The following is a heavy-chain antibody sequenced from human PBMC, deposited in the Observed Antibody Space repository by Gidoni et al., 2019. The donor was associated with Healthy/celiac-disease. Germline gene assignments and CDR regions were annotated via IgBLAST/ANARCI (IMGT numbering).Heavy chain of an antibody. Sequence: QLQLVESGGGVVPPGRSLRLSCAASGFTFRSYGRHWGLQSLGKGLEWVAGKSYDGSNKYYADSVKGRFTISRDKSKNTLYLQMNSLRAEDTAVYYCAKGACIAVAGTFDYWGQGTLVTVSS. V-gene: IGHV3-30*18. D-gene: IGHD6-19*01. CDR1: GFTFRSYG. J-gene: IGHJ4*02. CDR3: AKGACIAVAGTFDY. CDR2: KSYDGSNK.